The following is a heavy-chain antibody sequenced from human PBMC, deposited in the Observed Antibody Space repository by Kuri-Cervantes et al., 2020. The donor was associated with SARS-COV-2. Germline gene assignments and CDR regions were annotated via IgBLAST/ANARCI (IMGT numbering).Heavy chain of an antibody. D-gene: IGHD3-22*01. V-gene: IGHV3-30-3*01. J-gene: IGHJ4*02. CDR2: ISYDGSNK. Sequence: GESLKISCAASGFTFSSYAMHWVRQAPGKGLEWVAVISYDGSNKYYADSVKGRFTISRDNSKNTLYLQMNSLRAEDTAAYYCASNTYYYDSSGYQSSYYFDYWGQGTLVTVSS. CDR3: ASNTYYYDSSGYQSSYYFDY. CDR1: GFTFSSYA.